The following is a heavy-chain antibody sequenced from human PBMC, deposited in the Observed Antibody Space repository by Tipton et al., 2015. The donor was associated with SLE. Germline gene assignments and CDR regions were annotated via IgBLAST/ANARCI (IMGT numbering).Heavy chain of an antibody. Sequence: TLSLTCTVSGDSISSSDYYWNWIRQPAGKGLEWIGRIYTSGSTSYDPALKSRVTISLDMSKNQFSLRLTSVTAADTAVYYCAREPPRGVTAFDIWGQGTMVTVSS. D-gene: IGHD3-10*01. CDR2: IYTSGST. CDR3: AREPPRGVTAFDI. CDR1: GDSISSSDYY. V-gene: IGHV4-61*02. J-gene: IGHJ3*02.